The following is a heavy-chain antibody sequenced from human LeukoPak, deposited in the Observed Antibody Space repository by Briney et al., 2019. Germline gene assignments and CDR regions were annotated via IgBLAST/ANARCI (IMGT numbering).Heavy chain of an antibody. J-gene: IGHJ3*02. CDR1: GYTFTSYY. D-gene: IGHD3-9*01. CDR3: ATPTYNYDILTGYYQLDAFDI. Sequence: ASVTLSCKASGYTFTSYYMHWVRQAPGQGLEWMGIINPSGGSTSYAQKFQGRVTMTRDTSTSTVYMELSSLRSEDTAVYYCATPTYNYDILTGYYQLDAFDIWGQGTMVTVSS. CDR2: INPSGGST. V-gene: IGHV1-46*01.